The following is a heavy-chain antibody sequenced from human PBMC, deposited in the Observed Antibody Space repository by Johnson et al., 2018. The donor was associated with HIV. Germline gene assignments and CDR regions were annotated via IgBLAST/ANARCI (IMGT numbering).Heavy chain of an antibody. J-gene: IGHJ3*02. V-gene: IGHV3-30*04. CDR1: GFTFSSYA. D-gene: IGHD3-3*01. CDR2: ISYDGSNK. CDR3: ARDRRITIFGSGRAGQSNDAFDI. Sequence: QVQLVESGGGVVQPGRSLRLSCAASGFTFSSYAMHWVRQAPGKGLEWVAVISYDGSNKYYADSVKGRFTISRDNSKNTLYLQMNSLRAEDTAVYYCARDRRITIFGSGRAGQSNDAFDIWGQGTMVTVSS.